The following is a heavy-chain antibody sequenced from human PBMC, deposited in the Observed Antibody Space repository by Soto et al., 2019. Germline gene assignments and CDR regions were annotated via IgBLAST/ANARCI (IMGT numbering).Heavy chain of an antibody. CDR2: INSDGSST. J-gene: IGHJ6*02. CDR3: ASGQLGLYYYYGMDV. Sequence: GGSLRLSCAASGFTFSSYWMHWVRQAPGKGLVWVSRINSDGSSTSYADSVKGRFTISRDNAKNTLYLQMNSLRAEDTAVYYCASGQLGLYYYYGMDVWGQGTTVTVSS. CDR1: GFTFSSYW. V-gene: IGHV3-74*01. D-gene: IGHD6-6*01.